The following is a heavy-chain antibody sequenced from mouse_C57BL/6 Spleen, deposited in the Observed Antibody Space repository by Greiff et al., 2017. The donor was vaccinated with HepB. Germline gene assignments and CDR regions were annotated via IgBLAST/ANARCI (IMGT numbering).Heavy chain of an antibody. J-gene: IGHJ4*01. CDR3: TRDRVYDCSMDY. V-gene: IGHV1-26*01. Sequence: EVQLQQSGPELVKPGASVKISCKASGYTSTDYYMNWVKQSHGKSLEWIGDINPNNGGTSYNQKFKGKATLTVDKSSSTAYMELRSLTSEDSAVYYCTRDRVYDCSMDYWGQGPSLTVSS. D-gene: IGHD2-10*02. CDR1: GYTSTDYY. CDR2: INPNNGGT.